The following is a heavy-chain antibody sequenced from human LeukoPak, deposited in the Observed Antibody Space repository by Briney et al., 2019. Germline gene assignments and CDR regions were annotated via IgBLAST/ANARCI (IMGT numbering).Heavy chain of an antibody. CDR2: IYRGDCDT. D-gene: IGHD2-2*02. CDR1: GFSFTRFW. V-gene: IGHV5-51*01. CDR3: VRNAHCSSTSCYIWFDP. Sequence: GEPMHIPWQGFGFSFTRFWIAWVGQGPGKSLGWVGMIYRGDCDTRFSPSFQGQVTISAANSTSTASLQWSSLKASDTAMYYCVRNAHCSSTSCYIWFDPWGQGTLVTAST. J-gene: IGHJ5*02.